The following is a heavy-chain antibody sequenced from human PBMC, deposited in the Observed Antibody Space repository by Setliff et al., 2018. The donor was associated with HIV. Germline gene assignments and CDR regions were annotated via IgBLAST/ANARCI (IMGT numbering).Heavy chain of an antibody. CDR1: GGSFRSSRYY. CDR3: SRRRYGSGSYYGFYYYMDV. D-gene: IGHD3-10*01. V-gene: IGHV4-39*07. CDR2: IHYGGFF. J-gene: IGHJ6*03. Sequence: SETLSLTCTVSGGSFRSSRYYWGWIRQPPGKGLEWIGNIHYGGFFWYSPSLKSRVTISADTSKKQFSLKLSSVTAADTAVYYCSRRRYGSGSYYGFYYYMDVWGKGTTVTVSS.